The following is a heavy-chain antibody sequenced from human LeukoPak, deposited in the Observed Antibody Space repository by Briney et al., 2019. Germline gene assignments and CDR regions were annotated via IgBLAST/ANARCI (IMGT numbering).Heavy chain of an antibody. J-gene: IGHJ6*02. Sequence: PSETLSLTCTVSGGSISSSSYYWGWIRQPPGKGLEWIGSIYYSGSTYYNPSLKSRVTISVDTSKNQFSLKLSSVTAADTAVYYCASLRASSVGAHYAMDVWGQGTLVTVSS. V-gene: IGHV4-39*01. D-gene: IGHD1-26*01. CDR2: IYYSGST. CDR1: GGSISSSSYY. CDR3: ASLRASSVGAHYAMDV.